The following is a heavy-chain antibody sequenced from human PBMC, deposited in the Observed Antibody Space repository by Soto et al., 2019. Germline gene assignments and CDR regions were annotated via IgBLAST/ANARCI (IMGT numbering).Heavy chain of an antibody. CDR2: IKKDGSRT. CDR1: GFSLGSYW. V-gene: IGHV3-7*05. D-gene: IGHD2-8*01. CDR3: ARDVSPGTSTLYLDAFGI. Sequence: GGSLRLSCEASGFSLGSYWMTWVRQAPGKGLEWVANIKKDGSRTSYLDSVRGRFTISRDNVGNSLSLQMDSLRAEDTGLYFCARDVSPGTSTLYLDAFGIWGQGTMVTVSS. J-gene: IGHJ3*02.